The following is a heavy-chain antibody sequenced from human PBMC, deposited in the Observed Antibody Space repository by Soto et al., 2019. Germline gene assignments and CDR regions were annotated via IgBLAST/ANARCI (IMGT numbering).Heavy chain of an antibody. CDR2: IKKDGSEK. J-gene: IGHJ4*02. V-gene: IGHV3-7*03. CDR3: ARGPLTFGGVIVVAFDF. Sequence: PGGSLRLSCEASGFTFSSYWMSWVRQAPGKGLEWVANIKKDGSEKFYVDSVMGRFAISRDNARNSLYLQMDSLRADDTAVYYCARGPLTFGGVIVVAFDFWGLGTLVTVSS. CDR1: GFTFSSYW. D-gene: IGHD3-16*02.